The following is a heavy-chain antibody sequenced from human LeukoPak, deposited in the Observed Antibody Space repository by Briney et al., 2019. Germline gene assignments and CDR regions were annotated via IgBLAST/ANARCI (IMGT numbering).Heavy chain of an antibody. D-gene: IGHD6-13*01. CDR2: ITRTSTYT. CDR3: VREDPAEAGRPDY. J-gene: IGHJ4*02. V-gene: IGHV3-21*01. Sequence: GGSLRLSCAGSGFSFTSYMLSWVRQPPGKGLEWVAVITRTSTYTSYADSVKGRVTITRDNAERSVSLQMNSLRVEDTAVYYCVREDPAEAGRPDYWGQGTLVAVSS. CDR1: GFSFTSYM.